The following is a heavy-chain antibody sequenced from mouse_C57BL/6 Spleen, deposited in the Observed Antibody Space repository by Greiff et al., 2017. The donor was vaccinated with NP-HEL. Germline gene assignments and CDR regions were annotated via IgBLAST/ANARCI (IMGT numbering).Heavy chain of an antibody. J-gene: IGHJ4*01. CDR2: IDPSDSYT. CDR1: GYTFTSYW. Sequence: VQLQQPGAELVKPGASVKLSCKASGYTFTSYWMQWVKQRPGQGLEWIGEIDPSDSYTNYNQKFKGKATLTVDTSSSTAYMQLSSLTSEDSAVYYCARSAQATWSYAMDYWGQGTSVTVSS. V-gene: IGHV1-50*01. D-gene: IGHD3-2*02. CDR3: ARSAQATWSYAMDY.